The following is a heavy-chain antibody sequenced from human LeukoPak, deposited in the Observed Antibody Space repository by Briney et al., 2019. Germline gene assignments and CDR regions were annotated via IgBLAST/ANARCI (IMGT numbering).Heavy chain of an antibody. V-gene: IGHV1-8*03. J-gene: IGHJ4*02. Sequence: ASVKVSCKASGYTFTSYDINWVRQATGQGLEWMGWMNPNSGNTGYAQKFQGRVTITRNTSISTAYMELSSLRSEDTAVYYCARGSRMATALTTRYYFDYWGQGTLVTVSS. D-gene: IGHD5-24*01. CDR3: ARGSRMATALTTRYYFDY. CDR2: MNPNSGNT. CDR1: GYTFTSYD.